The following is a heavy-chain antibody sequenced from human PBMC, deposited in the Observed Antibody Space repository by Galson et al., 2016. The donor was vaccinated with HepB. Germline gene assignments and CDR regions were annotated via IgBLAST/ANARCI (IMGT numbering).Heavy chain of an antibody. CDR2: TNNANGNT. J-gene: IGHJ4*02. CDR3: ARDGGSGWSRLW. CDR1: GYTFTSYA. V-gene: IGHV1-3*04. Sequence: SCKASGYTFTSYAIHWVRQAPGQRLEWMGWTNNANGNTEYSQSSQGRVTFTRDTSASTAYMELSSLRSEDTAVYYCARDGGSGWSRLWWGQGTLVAVSS. D-gene: IGHD6-19*01.